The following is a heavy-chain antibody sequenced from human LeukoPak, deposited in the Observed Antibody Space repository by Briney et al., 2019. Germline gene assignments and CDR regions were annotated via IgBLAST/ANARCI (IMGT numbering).Heavy chain of an antibody. V-gene: IGHV3-7*01. CDR2: IKQDGSKK. D-gene: IGHD5-18*01. CDR1: GFPFSSYW. Sequence: GGSLRLSCVASGFPFSSYWMTWVRQAPGKGLEWVANIKQDGSKKSYVDSVKGRFTISRDNAKNSLYLQMNSLRVEDTAVYYCARDGPHRYGFDYWGQGTLVTVSS. CDR3: ARDGPHRYGFDY. J-gene: IGHJ4*02.